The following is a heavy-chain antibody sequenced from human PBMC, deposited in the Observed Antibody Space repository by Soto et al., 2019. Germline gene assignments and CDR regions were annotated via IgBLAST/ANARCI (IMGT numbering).Heavy chain of an antibody. CDR1: GFSFSTCA. J-gene: IGHJ4*02. CDR2: ISASGDTT. V-gene: IGHV3-23*01. Sequence: EVQLLESGGGLVQPGGSLRLSCAASGFSFSTCAVSWVRQAPGKGVEWVSSISASGDTTHYAESVRGRFTISRDNSRNTLHLQMSSLTAEDTAIYSCAAQATGYFVPFDFWGRGTLVTVSS. CDR3: AAQATGYFVPFDF. D-gene: IGHD3-22*01.